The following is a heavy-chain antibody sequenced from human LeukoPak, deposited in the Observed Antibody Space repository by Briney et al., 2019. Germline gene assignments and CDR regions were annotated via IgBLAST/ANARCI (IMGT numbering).Heavy chain of an antibody. CDR2: IYYSGST. J-gene: IGHJ4*02. V-gene: IGHV4-59*01. CDR3: ARGPGMATIKD. CDR1: GGSISSYY. D-gene: IGHD5-24*01. Sequence: SETLSLTCTVSGGSISSYYWNWIRQPPGKGLEWIGYIYYSGSTNYNPSLKSRVTISVDTSKNQFSLKLSSVTAADTAVYYCARGPGMATIKDWGQGTLVTVSS.